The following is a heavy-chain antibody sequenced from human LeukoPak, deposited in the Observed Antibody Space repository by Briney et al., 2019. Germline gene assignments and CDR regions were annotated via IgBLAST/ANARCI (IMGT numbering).Heavy chain of an antibody. CDR1: GFTFSSYW. J-gene: IGHJ6*02. CDR2: INSDGSST. CDR3: ARGDGNYYYDYGMDV. V-gene: IGHV3-74*01. D-gene: IGHD4-23*01. Sequence: GGSLRLSCAASGFTFSSYWMHWVRHAPGKGLVWFSRINSDGSSTNYADSVKALCTISRDNAKNTLYLQMHSQRPEHTPVYLCARGDGNYYYDYGMDVWGQGTTVTVSS.